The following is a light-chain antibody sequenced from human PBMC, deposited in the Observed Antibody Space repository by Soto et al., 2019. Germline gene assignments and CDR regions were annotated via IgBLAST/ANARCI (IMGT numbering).Light chain of an antibody. Sequence: QSVLTQPPSVSAAPGQMVTISCSGSSSNIGNNHVSWYQQLPGTAPKLLISENHKRPSGIPDRFSGSKSGTSATLVITGLQTGDEADYYCGTWDDSLTGVMFGGGTKLTVL. CDR3: GTWDDSLTGVM. V-gene: IGLV1-51*02. J-gene: IGLJ3*02. CDR2: ENH. CDR1: SSNIGNNH.